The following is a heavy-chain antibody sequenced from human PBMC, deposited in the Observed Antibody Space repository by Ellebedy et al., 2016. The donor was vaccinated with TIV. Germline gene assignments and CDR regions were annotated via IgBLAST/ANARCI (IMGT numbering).Heavy chain of an antibody. CDR2: ISYDGSNK. V-gene: IGHV3-30*04. Sequence: GGSLRLXXAASGFTFSSYAMHWVRQAPGKGLEWVAVISYDGSNKYYADSVKGRFTISRDNSKNTLYLQMNSLRAEDTAVYYCARDHRQRPSSTSLFDYWGQGTLVTVSS. D-gene: IGHD2-2*01. CDR3: ARDHRQRPSSTSLFDY. J-gene: IGHJ4*02. CDR1: GFTFSSYA.